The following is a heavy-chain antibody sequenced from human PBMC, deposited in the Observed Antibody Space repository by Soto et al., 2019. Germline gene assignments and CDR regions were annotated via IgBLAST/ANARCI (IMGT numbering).Heavy chain of an antibody. V-gene: IGHV4-4*07. CDR2: IYTSGST. CDR3: ARDAKAMVIGNAFDI. CDR1: GGSISSYY. J-gene: IGHJ3*02. D-gene: IGHD5-18*01. Sequence: QVQLQESGPGLVKPSETLSLTCTVSGGSISSYYWSWIRRPPGKGLEWIGRIYTSGSTNYNPSLKSRVTMSVDTSKNQFSLKLSSVTAADTAVYYCARDAKAMVIGNAFDIWGQGTMVTVSS.